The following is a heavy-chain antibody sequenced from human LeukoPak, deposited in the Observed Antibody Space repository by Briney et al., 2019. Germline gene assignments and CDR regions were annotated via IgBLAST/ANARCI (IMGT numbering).Heavy chain of an antibody. CDR2: IIPIFGTA. CDR1: GGTFISYA. Sequence: SVKVSCKASGGTFISYAISWVRQPPGQGLDWMGMIIPIFGTANYGQKFQGRVTITTEESTSTAYMELSSLRSEDTAVYYCARGDTAMVIGFDYWGQGTLVTVSS. J-gene: IGHJ4*02. CDR3: ARGDTAMVIGFDY. V-gene: IGHV1-69*05. D-gene: IGHD5-18*01.